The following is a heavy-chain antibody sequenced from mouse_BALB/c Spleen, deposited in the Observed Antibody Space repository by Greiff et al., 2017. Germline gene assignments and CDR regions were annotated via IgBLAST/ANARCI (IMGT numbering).Heavy chain of an antibody. CDR3: ARDKYGNYVDY. CDR2: ISDGGSYT. J-gene: IGHJ4*01. V-gene: IGHV5-4*02. D-gene: IGHD2-10*02. CDR1: GFTFSDYY. Sequence: VMLVESGGGLVKPGGSLKLSCAASGFTFSDYYMYWVRQTPEKRLEWVATISDGGSYTYYPDSVKGRFTISRDNAKNNLYLQMSSLKSEDTAMYYCARDKYGNYVDYWGQGTSVTVSS.